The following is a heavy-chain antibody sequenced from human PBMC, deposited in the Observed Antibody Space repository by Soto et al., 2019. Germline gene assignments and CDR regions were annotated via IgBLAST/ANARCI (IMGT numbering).Heavy chain of an antibody. D-gene: IGHD3-10*01. J-gene: IGHJ6*02. CDR3: AREGYYSGSGSYSPPRYYGMDV. V-gene: IGHV4-61*01. Sequence: SETLSLTCTVSGGSVSSGSYYWSWIRQPPGKGLEWIGYIYYSGSTNYNPSLKSRVTISVDTSKNQFSLKLSSVTAADTAVYYCAREGYYSGSGSYSPPRYYGMDVWGQGTTVTVSS. CDR2: IYYSGST. CDR1: GGSVSSGSYY.